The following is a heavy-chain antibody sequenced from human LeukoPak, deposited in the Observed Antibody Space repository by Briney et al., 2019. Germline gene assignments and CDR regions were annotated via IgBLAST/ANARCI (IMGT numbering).Heavy chain of an antibody. CDR1: GFTFSNYA. V-gene: IGHV3-23*01. Sequence: GGSLRLSCAASGFTFSNYAMSWVRQAPGKGLEWDSTISGGGAGSTYYADSVKGRLTISRDDFKNTLYVEMNSLRVEDTAVYYCWGYHYYGSGRDAFEIWGQGSMVTVSS. D-gene: IGHD3-10*01. CDR3: WGYHYYGSGRDAFEI. CDR2: ISGGGAGST. J-gene: IGHJ3*02.